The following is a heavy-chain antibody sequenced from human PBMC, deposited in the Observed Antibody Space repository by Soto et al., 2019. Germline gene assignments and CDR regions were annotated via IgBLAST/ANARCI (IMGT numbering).Heavy chain of an antibody. CDR2: IIPIFGTT. V-gene: IGHV1-69*01. CDR3: ARAAGYADYYYYYGMDV. D-gene: IGHD5-12*01. Sequence: QVQLVQSGAEVKKPGSSVKVSCKASGGTFSSYAISWVRQAPGQGLEWMGGIIPIFGTTNYAQKFQGRVTITADESTSTAYMELSSLRSEDTAVYYCARAAGYADYYYYYGMDVWGQGTTVTVSS. CDR1: GGTFSSYA. J-gene: IGHJ6*02.